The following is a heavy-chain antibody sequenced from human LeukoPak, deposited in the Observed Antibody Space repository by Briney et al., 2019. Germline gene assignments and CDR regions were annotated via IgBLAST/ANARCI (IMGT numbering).Heavy chain of an antibody. J-gene: IGHJ4*02. CDR3: ARLGYYDILRVGC. CDR1: GGSISSSSYY. V-gene: IGHV4-39*01. CDR2: IYYSGST. Sequence: SETLSLTCTVSGGSISSSSYYWGWIRQPPGKGLEWIGSIYYSGSTYYNPSLKSRVTISVDTSKNQFSLKLSSVTAADTAVYYCARLGYYDILRVGCWGQGTLVTVSS. D-gene: IGHD3-9*01.